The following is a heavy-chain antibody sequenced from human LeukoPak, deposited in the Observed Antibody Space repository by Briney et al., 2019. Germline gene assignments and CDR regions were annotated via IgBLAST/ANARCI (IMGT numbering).Heavy chain of an antibody. CDR3: ASGQFWSGYYYDY. D-gene: IGHD3-3*01. Sequence: GGSLRLSCAASGFTFSSYAMSWVRQAPGKGLEWVSAISGSGGSTYYADSVKGRFTISRNNAENTLYLQMNSLRAEDTAVYFCASGQFWSGYYYDYWGQGTLVTVSS. CDR1: GFTFSSYA. V-gene: IGHV3-23*01. CDR2: ISGSGGST. J-gene: IGHJ4*02.